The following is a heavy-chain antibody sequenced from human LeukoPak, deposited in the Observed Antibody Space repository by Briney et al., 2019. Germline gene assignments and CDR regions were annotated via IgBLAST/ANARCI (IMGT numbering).Heavy chain of an antibody. CDR1: GFTFSSYA. Sequence: GGSLRLSCAASGFTFSSYAMHWVRQAPGKGLEWVAVISYDGSNKYYADSVKGRFTISRDNSKNTLYLQMNSLRAEDTAVYYCASSGLSSADYWGQGTLVTVSS. J-gene: IGHJ4*02. CDR3: ASSGLSSADY. D-gene: IGHD3-22*01. V-gene: IGHV3-30-3*01. CDR2: ISYDGSNK.